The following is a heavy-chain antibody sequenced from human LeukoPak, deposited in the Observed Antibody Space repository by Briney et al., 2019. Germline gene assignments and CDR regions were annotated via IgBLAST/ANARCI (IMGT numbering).Heavy chain of an antibody. V-gene: IGHV4-61*02. CDR2: IYTSGST. CDR1: GGSISSGSYY. CDR3: ARYSSSGKGSYYYYYMDV. Sequence: SETLSLTCTVSGGSISSGSYYWSWVRQPAGKGLEWIGRIYTSGSTNYNPSLKSRVTISVDTSKNQFSLKLSSVTAADTAVYYCARYSSSGKGSYYYYYMDVWGKGTTVTISS. J-gene: IGHJ6*03. D-gene: IGHD6-13*01.